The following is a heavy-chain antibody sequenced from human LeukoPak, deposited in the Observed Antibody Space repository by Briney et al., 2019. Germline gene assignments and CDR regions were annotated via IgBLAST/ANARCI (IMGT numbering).Heavy chain of an antibody. D-gene: IGHD5-18*01. J-gene: IGHJ4*02. CDR3: AKIGYSYGQDYFDY. Sequence: GGSLRLSCAASGFTFSSYSMNWVRQAPGKGLEWVSAISGSGGSTYYADSVKGRFTISRDNSKNTLYLQMNSLRAEDTAVYYCAKIGYSYGQDYFDYWGQGTLVTVSS. CDR1: GFTFSSYS. V-gene: IGHV3-23*01. CDR2: ISGSGGST.